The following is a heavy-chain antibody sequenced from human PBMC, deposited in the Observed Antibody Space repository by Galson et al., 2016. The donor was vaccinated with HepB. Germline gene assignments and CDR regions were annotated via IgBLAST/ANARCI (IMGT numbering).Heavy chain of an antibody. J-gene: IGHJ3*02. D-gene: IGHD3-22*01. CDR2: IYWDDDK. Sequence: PALVKPTQTLTLTCTFSGFSLTTSGVGVGWIRQPPGKALEWLALIYWDDDKRYSPSLKTRLTIIKDTSKNQVVLTMTNMDPVETATYHCARLYDGSAYALDSFDIWGQGTMVTVSS. CDR1: GFSLTTSGVG. V-gene: IGHV2-5*02. CDR3: ARLYDGSAYALDSFDI.